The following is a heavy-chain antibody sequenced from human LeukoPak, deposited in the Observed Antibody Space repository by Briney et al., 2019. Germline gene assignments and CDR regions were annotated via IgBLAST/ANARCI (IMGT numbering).Heavy chain of an antibody. Sequence: GASVKVSCKASGYTFTSYYMHWVRQAPGQGLEWMGIINPSGGSTSYAQKFQGRVTITADKSTSTAYMELSSLRSEDTAVYYCARDGWDYYGSGGFDPWGQGTLVTVSS. V-gene: IGHV1-46*01. CDR2: INPSGGST. D-gene: IGHD3-10*01. CDR3: ARDGWDYYGSGGFDP. J-gene: IGHJ5*02. CDR1: GYTFTSYY.